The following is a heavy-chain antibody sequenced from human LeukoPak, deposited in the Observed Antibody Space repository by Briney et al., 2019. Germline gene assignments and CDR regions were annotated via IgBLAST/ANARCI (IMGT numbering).Heavy chain of an antibody. CDR2: ISSNGGST. CDR1: GFTFSDYA. V-gene: IGHV3-64*02. Sequence: GGSLRLSCAASGFTFSDYAMHWVRQAPGKGLEYVSVISSNGGSTYYADSVKGRFTISRDNSRNTLYLQMNSLRVEDTAVYYCARDVRRSGDYYGMDVWGQGTTVTVSS. J-gene: IGHJ6*02. CDR3: ARDVRRSGDYYGMDV. D-gene: IGHD3-3*01.